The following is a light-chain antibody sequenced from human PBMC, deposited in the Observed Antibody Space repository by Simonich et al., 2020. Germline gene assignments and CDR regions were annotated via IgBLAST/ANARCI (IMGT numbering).Light chain of an antibody. J-gene: IGLJ3*02. CDR2: EGS. Sequence: QSALTQPASVSGSPGQSIPISCTGTSSAVGSYNLVSWYQQHPGKAPKLMIYEGSTRPSGVSKRFAGSKSGNTASLTISGLQAEDEADYYCCSYAGSSNWVFGGGTKLTVL. V-gene: IGLV2-23*01. CDR3: CSYAGSSNWV. CDR1: SSAVGSYNL.